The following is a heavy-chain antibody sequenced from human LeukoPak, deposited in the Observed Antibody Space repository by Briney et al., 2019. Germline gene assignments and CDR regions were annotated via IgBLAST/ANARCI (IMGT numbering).Heavy chain of an antibody. CDR3: ANDYSNYLDY. J-gene: IGHJ4*02. V-gene: IGHV3-23*01. Sequence: GGSLRLSCAASGFTFSSYGMHWVRQAPGKGLEWVSGISGSGGSTYYADSVKGRFTISRDNSKNTLYLQMNSLRAEDTAVYYCANDYSNYLDYWGQGTLVTVSS. CDR2: ISGSGGST. CDR1: GFTFSSYG. D-gene: IGHD4-11*01.